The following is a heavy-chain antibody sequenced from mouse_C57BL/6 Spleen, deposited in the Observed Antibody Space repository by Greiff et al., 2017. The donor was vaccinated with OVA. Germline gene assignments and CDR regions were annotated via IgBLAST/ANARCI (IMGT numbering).Heavy chain of an antibody. CDR2: IDPSDSYT. J-gene: IGHJ2*01. V-gene: IGHV1-69*01. D-gene: IGHD1-1*01. CDR3: ARLGTTDFDY. Sequence: QVHVKQPGAELVMPGASVKLSCKASGYTFTSYWMHWVKQRPGQGLEWIGEIDPSDSYTNYNQKFKGKSTLTVDKSSSTAYMQLSSLTSEDSAVYYCARLGTTDFDYWGQGTTLTVSS. CDR1: GYTFTSYW.